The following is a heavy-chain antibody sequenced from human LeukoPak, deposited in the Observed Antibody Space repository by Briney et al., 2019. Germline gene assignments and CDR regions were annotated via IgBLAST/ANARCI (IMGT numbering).Heavy chain of an antibody. CDR1: GYTFTSYD. CDR3: VRVFVDDSGYYNYYFDP. CDR2: MNPGSGNA. V-gene: IGHV1-8*02. J-gene: IGHJ5*02. Sequence: ASVKVSCKASGYTFTSYDINWVRQATGQGLEWMGWMNPGSGNAGYAQKFQGRVIMTRDTSTRTAYMELSSLRYEDTAVYYCVRVFVDDSGYYNYYFDPWGQGTPVTVSS. D-gene: IGHD3-22*01.